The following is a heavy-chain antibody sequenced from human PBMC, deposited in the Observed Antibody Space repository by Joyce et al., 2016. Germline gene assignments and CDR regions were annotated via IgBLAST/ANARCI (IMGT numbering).Heavy chain of an antibody. CDR3: ARAGEAEAFDT. CDR2: IGIVGDT. D-gene: IGHD3-10*01. Sequence: EVQLVESGGGLVQPGGSLRLSCTASGFPSSSDDMHWVRQAIGKGLEWVSGIGIVGDTYYSDSVKGRFTISREDAKNSLYLQMDSLSVGDTAVYYCARAGEAEAFDTWGQGTMVTVSS. CDR1: GFPSSSDD. J-gene: IGHJ3*02. V-gene: IGHV3-13*04.